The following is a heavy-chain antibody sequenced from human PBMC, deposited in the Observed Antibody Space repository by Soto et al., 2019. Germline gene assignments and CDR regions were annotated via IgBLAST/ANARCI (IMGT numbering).Heavy chain of an antibody. J-gene: IGHJ5*02. V-gene: IGHV3-23*01. D-gene: IGHD3-10*01. CDR1: GFTFSSYW. CDR2: ISGSGGST. Sequence: PGGSLRLSCAAFGFTFSSYWMSWVRQAPGKGLEWVSSISGSGGSTDYAVSVKGRFTISRDNSKNTLYLQMNSLRAEDTAVYYCAREGITMVFSSWFDPWGQGTLVTVSS. CDR3: AREGITMVFSSWFDP.